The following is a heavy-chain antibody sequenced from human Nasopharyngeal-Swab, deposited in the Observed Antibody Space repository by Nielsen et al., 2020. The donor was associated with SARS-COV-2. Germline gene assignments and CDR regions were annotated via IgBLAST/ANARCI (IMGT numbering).Heavy chain of an antibody. D-gene: IGHD3-10*01. CDR1: GYTFTSCY. Sequence: ASVKVSCKASGYTFTSCYMHWVRQAPGQGLEWMGWISAYNGNTNYAQKLQGRVTMTTDTSTSTAYMELRSLRSDDTAVYYCARGGYYGSGSGMDVWGQGTTVTVSS. J-gene: IGHJ6*02. CDR3: ARGGYYGSGSGMDV. CDR2: ISAYNGNT. V-gene: IGHV1-18*04.